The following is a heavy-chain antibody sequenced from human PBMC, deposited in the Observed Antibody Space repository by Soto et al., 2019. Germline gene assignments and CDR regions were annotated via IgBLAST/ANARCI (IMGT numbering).Heavy chain of an antibody. CDR1: GYAFSQFY. CDR2: INPNSGRT. Sequence: QVQLVQSGAEVMKPGASVKVSCKASGYAFSQFYIHWMRQAPGQGLEWMGWINPNSGRTKFAQNFQGWVTMTRDTSIKTVYMELSGLKSDATAVYYCARESGGTTATLDYYYFYMDVWGKGTTVTVSS. V-gene: IGHV1-2*04. D-gene: IGHD4-17*01. J-gene: IGHJ6*03. CDR3: ARESGGTTATLDYYYFYMDV.